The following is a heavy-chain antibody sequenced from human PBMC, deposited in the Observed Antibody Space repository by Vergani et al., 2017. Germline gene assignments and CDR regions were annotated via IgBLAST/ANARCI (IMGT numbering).Heavy chain of an antibody. V-gene: IGHV3-33*01. CDR3: AGYPKYGGYAY. CDR2: IWYDGSKK. D-gene: IGHD4/OR15-4a*01. Sequence: QVQLVESGGGVVQPGRSLRLSCAASGFTFSSYGMHWVRQAPGKGLEGVAVIWYDGSKKYYADSVKGRFTISRDNSKNTLYLQMNSLRAEDTAVYYCAGYPKYGGYAYWGQGTLVTVSS. J-gene: IGHJ4*02. CDR1: GFTFSSYG.